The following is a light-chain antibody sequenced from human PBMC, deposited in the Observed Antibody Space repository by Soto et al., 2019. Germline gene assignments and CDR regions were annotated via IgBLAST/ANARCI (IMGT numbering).Light chain of an antibody. Sequence: VMTQSPATLSVSPGERATLSCRGGQGVPTNFAWYQQKSGQSPRLLIYDVSIRATSVPARFSATGSETDFTPTISGLQSGDSGVYFCQQYNNWPFAFCQGTRLET. CDR1: QGVPTN. CDR3: QQYNNWPFA. CDR2: DVS. J-gene: IGKJ5*01. V-gene: IGKV3-15*01.